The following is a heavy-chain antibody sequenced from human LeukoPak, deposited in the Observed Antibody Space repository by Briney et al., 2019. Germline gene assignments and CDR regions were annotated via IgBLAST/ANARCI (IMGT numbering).Heavy chain of an antibody. CDR2: FYYSGST. D-gene: IGHD3-22*01. V-gene: IGHV4-59*01. CDR3: ASAENTYYYDSGDYYPHLNAFDI. CDR1: GGSISSYY. Sequence: SETLSLTCTVPGGSISSYYWSWIRQPPGKGLEWIGCFYYSGSTNYNPSLKSRVTISEDTSKNQFSLRLSSVTAADTAVYYCASAENTYYYDSGDYYPHLNAFDIWGQGTMVTVSS. J-gene: IGHJ3*02.